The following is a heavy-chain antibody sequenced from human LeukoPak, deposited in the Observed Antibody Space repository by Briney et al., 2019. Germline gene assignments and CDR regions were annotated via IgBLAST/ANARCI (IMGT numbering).Heavy chain of an antibody. Sequence: GSLRLSFAASGFTFSSYGMHWVRQPPGKGLEWIGEINHSGSTNYNPSLKSRVTISVDTSKNQFSLKLSSVTAADTAVYYCARERSPGRLRSLYYYYMDVWGKGTTVTVSS. CDR3: ARERSPGRLRSLYYYYMDV. J-gene: IGHJ6*03. D-gene: IGHD5-12*01. CDR1: GFTFSSYG. CDR2: INHSGST. V-gene: IGHV4-34*01.